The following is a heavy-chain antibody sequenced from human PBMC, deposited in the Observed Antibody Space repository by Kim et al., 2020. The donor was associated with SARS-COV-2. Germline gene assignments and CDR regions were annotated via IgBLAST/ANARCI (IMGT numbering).Heavy chain of an antibody. Sequence: VKGRCTISRDNSKNTLYLQMNSLRAEDTAVYYCARETGESWNFVPNWFDPWGQGTLVTVSS. D-gene: IGHD1-7*01. J-gene: IGHJ5*02. V-gene: IGHV3-30*01. CDR3: ARETGESWNFVPNWFDP.